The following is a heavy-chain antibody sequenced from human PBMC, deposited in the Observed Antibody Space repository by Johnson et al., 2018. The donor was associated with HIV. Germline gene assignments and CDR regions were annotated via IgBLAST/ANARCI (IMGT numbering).Heavy chain of an antibody. CDR1: GFTFSTYD. J-gene: IGHJ3*01. D-gene: IGHD6-13*01. CDR3: AKDFGSRSWHAFEV. Sequence: QVQLVESGGGVVQPGTSLRLSCAASGFTFSTYDMHWVRQAPGKGLEWVAVARFDEVSKYYIDSVKGRFPISRDNSKNTLYLQMNNLRAEDTSVYYCAKDFGSRSWHAFEVWGQGTMVTVSS. CDR2: ARFDEVSK. V-gene: IGHV3-33*06.